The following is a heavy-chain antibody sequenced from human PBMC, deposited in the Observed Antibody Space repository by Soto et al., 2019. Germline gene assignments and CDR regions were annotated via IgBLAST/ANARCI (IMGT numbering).Heavy chain of an antibody. J-gene: IGHJ4*02. V-gene: IGHV1-18*01. Sequence: GTSVKVSCKASGYTFTSYGISWVRQAPGQGLEWMGWISAYNGNTNYAQKLQGRVTMTTDTSTSTAYMELRSLRSDDTAVYYCARHGITIFGVVIPTFDYWGQGTLVTVSS. CDR3: ARHGITIFGVVIPTFDY. D-gene: IGHD3-3*01. CDR2: ISAYNGNT. CDR1: GYTFTSYG.